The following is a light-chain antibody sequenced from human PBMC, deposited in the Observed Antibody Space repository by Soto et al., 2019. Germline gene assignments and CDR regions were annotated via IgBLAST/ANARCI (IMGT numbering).Light chain of an antibody. CDR2: DAS. Sequence: EIVLTQSPATLSLSPGERATLSCRASQSVSSYLAWYQQKPGQAPRLLIYDASNRATGIPARFSGSGSRTDFTLTISSLEPEDFAVYYCQQRSNWPPTWTFGQGTNVEIK. CDR1: QSVSSY. V-gene: IGKV3-11*01. CDR3: QQRSNWPPTWT. J-gene: IGKJ1*01.